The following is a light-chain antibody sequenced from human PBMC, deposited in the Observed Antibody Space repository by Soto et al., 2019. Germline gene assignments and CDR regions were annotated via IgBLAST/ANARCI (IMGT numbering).Light chain of an antibody. CDR2: EVS. CDR3: SSYADNTVV. V-gene: IGLV2-8*01. J-gene: IGLJ2*01. CDR1: SSDVGGYNH. Sequence: QSALTQPPSASGSPGQSVTIPCTGTSSDVGGYNHVSWYQQHPGKAPKVMIYEVSKRPSGVPDRFSGSKSGNTASLTVSGLQAEDEADYYCSSYADNTVVFGGGTKVTVL.